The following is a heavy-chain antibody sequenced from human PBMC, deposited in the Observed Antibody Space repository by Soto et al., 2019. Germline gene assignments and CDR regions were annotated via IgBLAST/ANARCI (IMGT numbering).Heavy chain of an antibody. Sequence: GGSLRLSCAASGFTFSTYSVSWVRQAPGKGLEWVSYISSSSSTIYYAGSVKGRITISRDNAKNSLYVEMNSLGAEDTAVYYCARVNSWYTLDYWGQGTLVTVSS. CDR2: ISSSSSTI. CDR3: ARVNSWYTLDY. J-gene: IGHJ4*02. V-gene: IGHV3-48*01. D-gene: IGHD2-2*02. CDR1: GFTFSTYS.